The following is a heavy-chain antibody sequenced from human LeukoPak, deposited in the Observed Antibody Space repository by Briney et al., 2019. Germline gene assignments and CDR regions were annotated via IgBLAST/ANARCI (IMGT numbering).Heavy chain of an antibody. D-gene: IGHD3-10*01. CDR3: ARGSPPYYYGSGSRRYFDL. J-gene: IGHJ2*01. CDR1: GGSLSGYY. CDR2: INHSGST. Sequence: SETLSLTCAVYGGSLSGYYWSWIRQPPGKGLEWIGEINHSGSTNYNPSLKSRVTISVDTSKNQFSLKLSSVTAADTAVYYCARGSPPYYYGSGSRRYFDLWGRGTLVTVSS. V-gene: IGHV4-34*01.